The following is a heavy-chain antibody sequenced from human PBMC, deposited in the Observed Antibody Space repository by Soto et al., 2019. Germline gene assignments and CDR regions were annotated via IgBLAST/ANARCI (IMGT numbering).Heavy chain of an antibody. D-gene: IGHD2-2*01. Sequence: EVQLVESGGGLVQPGGSLRLSCAASGFTFSSYWMHWVRQAPGKGLVWVSRINSDGSDSSYADSVKGRFTISRDNAKNTLYLQMDGLRADDTAVYYCARSSPPCCDYWAQGTLVTVSS. CDR1: GFTFSSYW. V-gene: IGHV3-74*01. CDR2: INSDGSDS. J-gene: IGHJ4*02. CDR3: ARSSPPCCDY.